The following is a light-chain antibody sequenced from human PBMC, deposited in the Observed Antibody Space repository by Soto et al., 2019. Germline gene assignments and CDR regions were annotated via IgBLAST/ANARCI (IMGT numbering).Light chain of an antibody. CDR2: KAS. V-gene: IGKV1-5*03. J-gene: IGKJ4*01. CDR1: QSISSW. CDR3: QQYNSYPHT. Sequence: DLQMTQSPSTLPASVGDRVTITCRASQSISSWLAWYQQKPGKATKLLIYKASSLESGFPSRFSGSGSGTEFTLTISCLQPDDFATYYCQQYNSYPHTFGGGTKVEIK.